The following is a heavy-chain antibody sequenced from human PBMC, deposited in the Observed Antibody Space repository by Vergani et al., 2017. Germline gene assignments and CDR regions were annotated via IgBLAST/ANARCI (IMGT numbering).Heavy chain of an antibody. D-gene: IGHD3-3*01. V-gene: IGHV3-21*01. J-gene: IGHJ6*02. CDR2: ISRSSSYI. CDR1: GFTFSSYS. CDR3: ARDQRDFGVVITIYYYYGMDV. Sequence: EVQLVESGGGLVKPGGSLRLSCAASGFTFSSYSMNWVRQAPGKGLEWVSSISRSSSYIYYADSVKGRFTISRDNAKNSLYLQMNSLRAEDTAVYYCARDQRDFGVVITIYYYYGMDVWGQGTTVTVSS.